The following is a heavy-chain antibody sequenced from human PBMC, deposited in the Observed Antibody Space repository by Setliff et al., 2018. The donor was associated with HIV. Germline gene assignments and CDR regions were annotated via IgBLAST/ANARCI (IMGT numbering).Heavy chain of an antibody. CDR2: ILYDESDK. CDR1: GFTLSTYG. V-gene: IGHV3-30*18. J-gene: IGHJ5*02. D-gene: IGHD3-16*01. Sequence: GGSLRLSCAASGFTLSTYGMYWVRQAPGKGLEWVAVILYDESDKYYVDSVKGRFTISRDNTRNLLYLEMSSLRDEDTAVYLCANLWELGAWGQGTLVTVSS. CDR3: ANLWELGA.